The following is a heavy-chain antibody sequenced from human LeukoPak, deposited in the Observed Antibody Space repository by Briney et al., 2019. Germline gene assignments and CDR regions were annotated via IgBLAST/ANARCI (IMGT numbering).Heavy chain of an antibody. Sequence: GGSLRLSCAPSGVTFSTYNINWVRRAPGKGLGCVSAVGGTDGRTYYAAFVKGRFTIYRDNSKNTLYLQMNSLRAEDTAVYYCAKDGSYYFDYWGQGTLVTVSS. V-gene: IGHV3-23*01. CDR2: VGGTDGRT. J-gene: IGHJ4*02. CDR1: GVTFSTYN. CDR3: AKDGSYYFDY.